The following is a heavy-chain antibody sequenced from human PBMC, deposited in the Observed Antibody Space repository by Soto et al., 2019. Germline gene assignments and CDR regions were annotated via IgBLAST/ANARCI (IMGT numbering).Heavy chain of an antibody. Sequence: SETLSLTCAVYGGSFSGYYWSWIRQPPGKGLEWIGEINHSGSTNYNPSLKSRVTISVDTSKNQFSLKLSSVTAADTAVYYCAGGHGNILTGSNWFDPWGQGTLVTVSS. V-gene: IGHV4-34*01. CDR1: GGSFSGYY. J-gene: IGHJ5*02. CDR2: INHSGST. CDR3: AGGHGNILTGSNWFDP. D-gene: IGHD3-9*01.